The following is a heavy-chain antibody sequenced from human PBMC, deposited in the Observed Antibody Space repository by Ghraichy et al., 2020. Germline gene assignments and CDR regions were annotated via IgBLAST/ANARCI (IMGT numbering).Heavy chain of an antibody. D-gene: IGHD1-26*01. CDR3: VRFEEHRFDAFDI. J-gene: IGHJ3*02. V-gene: IGHV3-53*01. CDR1: GFTVSSNY. CDR2: IYSGGST. Sequence: GGSLRLSCAASGFTVSSNYMSWVRQAPGKGLEWVSVIYSGGSTYYADSVKGRFTISRDNSKNTLYLQMNSLRAEDTAVYYCVRFEEHRFDAFDIWGQGTMVTVSS.